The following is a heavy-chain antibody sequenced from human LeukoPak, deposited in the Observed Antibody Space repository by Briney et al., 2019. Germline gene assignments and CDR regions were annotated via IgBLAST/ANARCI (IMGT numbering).Heavy chain of an antibody. Sequence: GGSLRLSCAAFGFSFRNYAMSWVRQAPGKGLEWVSTLSGSGGDTYNADSVKGRFTISRDNSKNTLYLQMNSLRAEDTAVYYCAKAYCGGDCLTWFDPWGQGTLVTVSS. V-gene: IGHV3-23*01. CDR1: GFSFRNYA. D-gene: IGHD2-21*01. CDR2: LSGSGGDT. J-gene: IGHJ5*02. CDR3: AKAYCGGDCLTWFDP.